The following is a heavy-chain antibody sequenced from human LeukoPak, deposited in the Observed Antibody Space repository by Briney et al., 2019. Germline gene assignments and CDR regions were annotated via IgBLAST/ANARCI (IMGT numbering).Heavy chain of an antibody. CDR3: ARDSSGWYDDYYFDY. CDR1: GFTSSSYA. CDR2: ISYDGSNK. V-gene: IGHV3-30*04. Sequence: GRSLRLSCAASGFTSSSYAMHWVRQAPGKGLEWVAVISYDGSNKYYADSVKGRFTISRDNSKNTLYLQMNSLRAEDTAVYYCARDSSGWYDDYYFDYWGQGTLVTVSS. J-gene: IGHJ4*02. D-gene: IGHD6-19*01.